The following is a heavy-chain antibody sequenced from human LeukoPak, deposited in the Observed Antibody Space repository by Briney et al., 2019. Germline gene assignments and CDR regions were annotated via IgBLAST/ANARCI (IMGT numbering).Heavy chain of an antibody. D-gene: IGHD3-10*01. J-gene: IGHJ3*02. CDR2: IIPIFGTA. Sequence: ASVKLSCKASGGTFSSYAISWVRQAPGQGLEWMGRIIPIFGTANYAQKFQGRVTITTDESTNTAYMELSSLRSEDTAVYYCARGLYGSGTIGVDAFDIWGQGTMVTVSS. V-gene: IGHV1-69*05. CDR3: ARGLYGSGTIGVDAFDI. CDR1: GGTFSSYA.